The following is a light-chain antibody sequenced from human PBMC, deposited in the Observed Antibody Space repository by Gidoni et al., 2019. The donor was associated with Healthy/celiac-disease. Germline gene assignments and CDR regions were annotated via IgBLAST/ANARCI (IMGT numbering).Light chain of an antibody. CDR2: GAS. Sequence: EIVLTKSPGTLSLSPGERPTLSCRASQSVSSSYLAWYQQKPGQAPRLLIYGASSRATGIPDRFSGSGSGTDFTLTISRLEPEDFAVYYCQQYGSTGFTFGPGTKVDIK. V-gene: IGKV3-20*01. CDR1: QSVSSSY. CDR3: QQYGSTGFT. J-gene: IGKJ3*01.